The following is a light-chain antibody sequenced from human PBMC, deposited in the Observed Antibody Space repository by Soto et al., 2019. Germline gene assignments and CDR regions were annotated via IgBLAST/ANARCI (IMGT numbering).Light chain of an antibody. Sequence: DIQMTQSPSTLSASVGDRVTITCRASQSISSLLAWYQQKPGKAPKLLIYKASILENGVPSRFSGSGSGTEVTLTISSLQPDDVATYDCQQYNSYSGYTFGQGTKVVIK. CDR1: QSISSL. CDR2: KAS. CDR3: QQYNSYSGYT. J-gene: IGKJ2*01. V-gene: IGKV1-5*03.